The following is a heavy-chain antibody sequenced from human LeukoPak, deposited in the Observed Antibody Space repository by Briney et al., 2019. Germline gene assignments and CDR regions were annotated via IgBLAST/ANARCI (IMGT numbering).Heavy chain of an antibody. Sequence: ASVKVSCKASGYTFTSYAMNWVRQAPGQGLEWMGWINTNTGNPTYAQGFTGRFVFSLDTSVSTAYLQISSLKAEDTAVYYCARPQVGRPSDGMDVWGQGTTVTVSS. J-gene: IGHJ6*02. D-gene: IGHD1-1*01. CDR3: ARPQVGRPSDGMDV. V-gene: IGHV7-4-1*02. CDR1: GYTFTSYA. CDR2: INTNTGNP.